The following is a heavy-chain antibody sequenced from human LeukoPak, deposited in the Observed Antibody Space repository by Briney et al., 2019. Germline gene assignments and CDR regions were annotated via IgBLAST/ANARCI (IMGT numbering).Heavy chain of an antibody. CDR3: ARGFRGDNFDY. V-gene: IGHV4-38-2*02. Sequence: PSETLSLTCSVSGYSISSAYYWGWIRQPPGKGLEWIGTMYHSGSTNYNPSLKSRVTISVDTSKNQFSLKLSSVTAADTAVYFSARGFRGDNFDYWGQGTLVTVSS. D-gene: IGHD7-27*01. CDR1: GYSISSAYY. CDR2: MYHSGST. J-gene: IGHJ4*02.